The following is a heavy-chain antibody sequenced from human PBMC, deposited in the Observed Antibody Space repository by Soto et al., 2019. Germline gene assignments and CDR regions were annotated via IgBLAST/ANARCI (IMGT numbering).Heavy chain of an antibody. CDR3: AKEAVAGTGAFDI. CDR2: ISYDGSNK. V-gene: IGHV3-30*18. D-gene: IGHD6-19*01. Sequence: QVQLVESGGGVVQPGRSLRLSCAASGFTFSSYGMHWVRQAPGKGLEWVAVISYDGSNKYYADSVKGRFTISRDNSKNTLYLQMNSLRAEDTALYYCAKEAVAGTGAFDIWGQGTMVTVSS. CDR1: GFTFSSYG. J-gene: IGHJ3*02.